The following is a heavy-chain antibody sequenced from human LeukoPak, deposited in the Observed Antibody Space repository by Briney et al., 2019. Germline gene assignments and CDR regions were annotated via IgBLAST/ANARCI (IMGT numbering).Heavy chain of an antibody. D-gene: IGHD6-13*01. J-gene: IGHJ4*02. CDR1: GGTFSSYA. CDR2: IIPIFGTA. CDR3: ARGRIAAAGPYDY. Sequence: GASVKVSCKASGGTFSSYAISWVRQAPGQGFEWMGRIIPIFGTANYAQKFQGRVTITTDESTSTAYMELSSLRSEDTAVYYCARGRIAAAGPYDYWGQGTLVTVSS. V-gene: IGHV1-69*05.